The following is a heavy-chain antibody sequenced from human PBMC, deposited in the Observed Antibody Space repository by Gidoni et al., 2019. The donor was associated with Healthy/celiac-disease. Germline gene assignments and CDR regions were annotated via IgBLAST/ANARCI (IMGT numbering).Heavy chain of an antibody. CDR2: ISYDGSNK. CDR1: GFTFSSYG. CDR3: AKVYSSSWDVYYYYYMDV. V-gene: IGHV3-30*18. J-gene: IGHJ6*03. D-gene: IGHD6-13*01. Sequence: QVQLVESGGGVVQPGRSLRLSCAASGFTFSSYGMHWIRQAPGKGLELVEVISYDGSNKYYADSVKGRFTNSRDNSKNTLYLQMNSLRAEDTAVYYCAKVYSSSWDVYYYYYMDVWGKGTTVTVSS.